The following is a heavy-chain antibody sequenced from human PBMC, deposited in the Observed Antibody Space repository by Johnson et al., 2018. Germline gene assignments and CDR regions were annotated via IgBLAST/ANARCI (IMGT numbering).Heavy chain of an antibody. V-gene: IGHV3-30*18. J-gene: IGHJ6*03. D-gene: IGHD3-3*01. CDR3: AKSWPYYDFWSGYMDV. CDR1: GFTFSNYG. Sequence: QVQLVESGGGVVQXGRSLRLSCAASGFTFSNYGMHWVRQAPGKGLAWVAVTSYDGSNKYYADSVKGRFTISRDNSKNTLYRQMNSLRAEDTAVYYCAKSWPYYDFWSGYMDVWGQGTTVTVSS. CDR2: TSYDGSNK.